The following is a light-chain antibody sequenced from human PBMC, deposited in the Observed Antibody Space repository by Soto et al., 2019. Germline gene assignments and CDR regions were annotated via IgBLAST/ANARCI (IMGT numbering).Light chain of an antibody. CDR1: SSNIGSNT. CDR3: AAWDDSLNGPDVV. V-gene: IGLV1-44*01. CDR2: SNN. J-gene: IGLJ2*01. Sequence: QSVLTQPPSASGTPGQRVTISCSGSSSNIGSNTVNWYQQLPGTAPKLLLYSNNQRPSGVPDRFSGSKSGTSASLAISGLQSEDEDDYYCAAWDDSLNGPDVVFGGGTKLTVL.